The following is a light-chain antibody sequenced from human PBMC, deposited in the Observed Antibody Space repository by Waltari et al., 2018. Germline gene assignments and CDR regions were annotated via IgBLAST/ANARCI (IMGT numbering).Light chain of an antibody. V-gene: IGLV3-25*03. CDR3: QSADSSGTYPSV. CDR2: KNT. J-gene: IGLJ3*02. CDR1: ALPKQY. Sequence: SYELTQPPSVSVSPGQTARITCSGDALPKQYAYWYQQKPGQAPMLLIFKNTDRPTGIPERFSGSSSGQTVTLTISGVQTEDEADYYCQSADSSGTYPSVFGGGTKLTVL.